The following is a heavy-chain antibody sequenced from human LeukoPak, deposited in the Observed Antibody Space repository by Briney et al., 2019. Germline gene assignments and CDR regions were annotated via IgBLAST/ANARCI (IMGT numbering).Heavy chain of an antibody. J-gene: IGHJ4*02. CDR2: IYPDDSNT. V-gene: IGHV5-51*01. D-gene: IGHD3-22*01. CDR1: GYSFTSYW. Sequence: GESLKISCKGSGYSFTSYWIGWVRQMPGKGLEWMGIIYPDDSNTRYSPSFQGQVTISADKSISTAYLQWSSLKASDTAMYYCARAYYYDSSGRHFDYWGQGTLVTVSS. CDR3: ARAYYYDSSGRHFDY.